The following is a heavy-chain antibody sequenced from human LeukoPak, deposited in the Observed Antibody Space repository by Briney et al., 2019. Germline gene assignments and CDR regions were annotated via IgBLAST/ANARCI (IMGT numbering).Heavy chain of an antibody. CDR1: GFTFSSYG. D-gene: IGHD5-12*01. Sequence: GGSLRLSCAASGFTFSSYGMHWVRQAPGKGLEWVAVIWYDGSNKYYADSVKGRFTISRDNSKNTLYLQMNSLRAEDTATYYCTTLYGGSLDYWGQGTLVTVSS. J-gene: IGHJ4*02. V-gene: IGHV3-33*01. CDR3: TTLYGGSLDY. CDR2: IWYDGSNK.